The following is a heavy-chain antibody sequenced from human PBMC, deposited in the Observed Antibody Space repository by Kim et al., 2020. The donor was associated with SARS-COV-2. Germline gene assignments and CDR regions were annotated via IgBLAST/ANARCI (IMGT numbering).Heavy chain of an antibody. Sequence: GYDQKFQGRVTMNRNTSISTAYMELSSLRSADTAVYYCAREYSYYGMDVWGQGTTVTVSS. J-gene: IGHJ6*02. V-gene: IGHV1-8*01. CDR3: AREYSYYGMDV. D-gene: IGHD2-21*01.